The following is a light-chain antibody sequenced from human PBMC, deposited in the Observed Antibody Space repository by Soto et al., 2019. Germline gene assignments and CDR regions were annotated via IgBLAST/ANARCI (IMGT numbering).Light chain of an antibody. CDR3: QQYYRSCT. Sequence: DIQLTQSPSTLSASVVDRVTITCRASQSVTDWLDWYQQKPGKAPKLLIYDASSLESGVPSRFSGSGSGTEFSLNISSLQPDDFATYYCQQYYRSCTFGQGTKVEI. CDR1: QSVTDW. CDR2: DAS. V-gene: IGKV1-5*01. J-gene: IGKJ2*02.